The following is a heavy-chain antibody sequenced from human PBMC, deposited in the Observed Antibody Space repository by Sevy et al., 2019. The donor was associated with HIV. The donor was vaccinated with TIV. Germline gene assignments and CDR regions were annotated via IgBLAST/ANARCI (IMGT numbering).Heavy chain of an antibody. CDR3: ARRNDFDI. J-gene: IGHJ3*02. V-gene: IGHV4-59*08. CDR2: VYYTGGT. CDR1: GGSINSDH. Sequence: SETLSLTCTVSGGSINSDHWNWIRQPPGKGLEWIGYVYYTGGTNYNPSLKNRVTISVDRIKNQFSLKLTSVTAAYTAVYYCARRNDFDIWGQGTMVTVSS.